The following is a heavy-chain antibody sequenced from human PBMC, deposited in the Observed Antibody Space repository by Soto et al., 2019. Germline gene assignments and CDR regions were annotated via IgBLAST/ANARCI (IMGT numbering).Heavy chain of an antibody. J-gene: IGHJ4*02. CDR2: IYYSGST. V-gene: IGHV4-39*01. D-gene: IGHD6-19*01. CDR1: GGSISSSSYY. CDR3: ASLPSWSSGWLDY. Sequence: PSEILSLTCTVSGGSISSSSYYWGWIRQPPGKGLEWIGSIYYSGSTYYNPSLKSRVTISVDTSKNQFSLKLSSVTAADTAVYYCASLPSWSSGWLDYWGQGTLVTVSS.